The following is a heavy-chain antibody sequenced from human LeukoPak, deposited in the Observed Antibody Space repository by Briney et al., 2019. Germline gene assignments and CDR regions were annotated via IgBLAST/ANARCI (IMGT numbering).Heavy chain of an antibody. CDR3: ARSPIAVAGPSDY. D-gene: IGHD6-19*01. J-gene: IGHJ4*02. V-gene: IGHV1-69*04. CDR2: IIPILGIA. CDR1: GGTFSSYA. Sequence: SVKVSCKASGGTFSSYAISWVRQAPGQGLEWMGRIIPILGIANYAQKLQGRVTMTTDTSTSTAYMELRSLRSDDTAVYYCARSPIAVAGPSDYWGQGTLVTVSS.